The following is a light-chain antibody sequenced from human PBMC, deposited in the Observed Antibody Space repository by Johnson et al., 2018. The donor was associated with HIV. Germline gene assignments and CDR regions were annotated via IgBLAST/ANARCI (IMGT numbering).Light chain of an antibody. CDR3: GAWDSTLNAYV. V-gene: IGLV1-51*02. Sequence: QSVLTQPPSVSAAPGQKVTISCSGSSSNIGNNYVSWYQQLPGTAPKLLIYENNRRPSGTPDRFSGSKSGTSATLAITGLQTGDEGDYFCGAWDSTLNAYVFGTGTKVTVL. J-gene: IGLJ1*01. CDR2: ENN. CDR1: SSNIGNNY.